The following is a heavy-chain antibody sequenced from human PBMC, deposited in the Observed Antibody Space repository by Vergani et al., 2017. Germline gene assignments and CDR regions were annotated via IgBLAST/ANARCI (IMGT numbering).Heavy chain of an antibody. D-gene: IGHD4-11*01. CDR1: GGSISSSTYS. CDR2: IYYSGST. Sequence: QLQLQESGPGLVKPSETLSLTCTVSGGSISSSTYSWGWFRQPPGKGLEWIGSIYYSGSTYYNPSLKVRVTISLDTYKNQISLRLSSLTAAAPAVYYCASLATVTAYFDCWGQGTLVAVSS. J-gene: IGHJ4*02. CDR3: ASLATVTAYFDC. V-gene: IGHV4-39*07.